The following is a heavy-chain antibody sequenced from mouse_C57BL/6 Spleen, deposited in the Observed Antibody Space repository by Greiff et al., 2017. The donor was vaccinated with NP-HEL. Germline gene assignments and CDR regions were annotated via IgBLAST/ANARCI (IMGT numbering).Heavy chain of an antibody. D-gene: IGHD1-1*01. CDR2: IYPGSGST. Sequence: QVQLQQSGAELVKPGASVKMSCKASGYTFTSYWITWVKQRPGQGLEWIGDIYPGSGSTNYNEKFKSKATLTVDTSSSTAYMQLSSLTSEDSAVYYWAREPYDGSSYDWYFDVWGTGTTVTVSA. V-gene: IGHV1-55*01. J-gene: IGHJ1*03. CDR3: AREPYDGSSYDWYFDV. CDR1: GYTFTSYW.